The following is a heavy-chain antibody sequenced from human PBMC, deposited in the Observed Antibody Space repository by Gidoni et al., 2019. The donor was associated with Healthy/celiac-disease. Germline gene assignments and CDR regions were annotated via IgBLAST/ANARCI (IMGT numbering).Heavy chain of an antibody. V-gene: IGHV3-30*18. J-gene: IGHJ5*02. D-gene: IGHD2-2*01. CDR2: ISYDGSNK. CDR1: GFTFSSYG. CDR3: AKDRVVVPAANWFDP. Sequence: QVQLVESGGGVVQPGWSLRLSCAALGFTFSSYGMHWVRQAPGKGLEWVAVISYDGSNKYYADAVKGRFTISRDNSKNTLYLQMNSLRAEDTAVYYCAKDRVVVPAANWFDPWGQGTLVTVSS.